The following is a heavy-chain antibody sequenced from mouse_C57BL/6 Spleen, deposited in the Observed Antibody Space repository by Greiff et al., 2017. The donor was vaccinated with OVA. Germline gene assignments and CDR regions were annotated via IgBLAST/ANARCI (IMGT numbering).Heavy chain of an antibody. Sequence: EVKLMESGEGLVKPGGSLKLSCAASGFTFSSYAMSWVRQTPEKRLEWVAYISSGGDYIYYADTVKGRFTISRDNARNTLYLQMSSLKSEDTAMYYCTREDYGSDWFAYWGQGTLVTVSA. CDR1: GFTFSSYA. D-gene: IGHD1-1*01. CDR3: TREDYGSDWFAY. V-gene: IGHV5-9-1*02. CDR2: ISSGGDYI. J-gene: IGHJ3*01.